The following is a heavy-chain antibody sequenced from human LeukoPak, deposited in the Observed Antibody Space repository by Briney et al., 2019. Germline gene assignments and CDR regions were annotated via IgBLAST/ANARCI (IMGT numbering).Heavy chain of an antibody. CDR2: INHSGST. J-gene: IGHJ4*02. CDR3: ARGVKYYYGSGSYYRPYYFDY. CDR1: GGSFSGYY. D-gene: IGHD3-10*01. Sequence: SETLSLTCAVYGGSFSGYYWSWIRQPPGKGLEWIGEINHSGSTDYNPSLKSRVTISVDTSKNQFSLKLSSVTAADTAVYYCARGVKYYYGSGSYYRPYYFDYWGQGTLVTVSS. V-gene: IGHV4-34*01.